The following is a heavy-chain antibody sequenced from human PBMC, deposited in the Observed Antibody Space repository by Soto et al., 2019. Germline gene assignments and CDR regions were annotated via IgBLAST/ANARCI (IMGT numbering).Heavy chain of an antibody. CDR2: IYYSGST. J-gene: IGHJ4*02. V-gene: IGHV4-59*08. Sequence: PSETLSLTCTVSGGSISSYYWSWIRQPPGKGLEWIGYIYYSGSTNYNPSLKSRVTISVDTSKNQFSLKLSSVTAADTAVYYCARHLGAMVPAAFDYWGQGTLVTVSS. CDR3: ARHLGAMVPAAFDY. D-gene: IGHD3-10*01. CDR1: GGSISSYY.